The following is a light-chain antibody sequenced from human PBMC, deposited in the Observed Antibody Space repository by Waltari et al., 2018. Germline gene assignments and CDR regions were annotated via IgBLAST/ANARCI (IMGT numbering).Light chain of an antibody. V-gene: IGKV4-1*01. CDR2: WAS. Sequence: DIVMTQSPDSLAVSLGERATINCKSSQSLFYSSNSKNYLAWYQQKPGQSPKLLIYWASTRESGVPDRFSGSGSGADFTFTISTLQAEDVAVYYCHQYYSLFTFGPGTKVDIK. J-gene: IGKJ3*01. CDR1: QSLFYSSNSKNY. CDR3: HQYYSLFT.